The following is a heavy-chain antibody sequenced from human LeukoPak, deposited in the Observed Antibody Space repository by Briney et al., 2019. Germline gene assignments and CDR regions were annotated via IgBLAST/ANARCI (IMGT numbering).Heavy chain of an antibody. CDR3: ARGGSYLSAFDI. CDR1: GFTVSSNY. Sequence: GGSLRLSCAASGFTVSSNYMSWVRQAPGKELEWVSIIYSGGSTFYADSVKGRFTISRDNSKNTLYLHMNSLRAEDTAVYYCARGGSYLSAFDIWGQGTMVTVSS. D-gene: IGHD1-26*01. V-gene: IGHV3-53*01. J-gene: IGHJ3*02. CDR2: IYSGGST.